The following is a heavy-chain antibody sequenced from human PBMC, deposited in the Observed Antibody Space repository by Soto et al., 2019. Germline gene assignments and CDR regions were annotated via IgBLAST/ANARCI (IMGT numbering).Heavy chain of an antibody. V-gene: IGHV3-23*01. CDR3: ARDPSTGTADY. J-gene: IGHJ4*02. CDR2: ISGDGDAT. CDR1: GLPFSGYA. D-gene: IGHD3-9*01. Sequence: PGGSLRLSCAASGLPFSGYALNWVRQSPGKGLEWVSTISGDGDATYYADSVKGRFTVSRDNSKNTMYLQMNSLRAEDTASYFCARDPSTGTADYWGQGALVTVSS.